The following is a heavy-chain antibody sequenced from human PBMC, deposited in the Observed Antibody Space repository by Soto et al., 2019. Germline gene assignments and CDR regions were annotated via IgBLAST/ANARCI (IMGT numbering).Heavy chain of an antibody. CDR3: ARQDGSALYYFDD. D-gene: IGHD6-19*01. CDR1: GYTFTSYW. V-gene: IGHV5-51*01. Sequence: LMISCKGSGYTFTSYWIAWVRQMPGKGLEWMGIIYPGDSDTRYSPSFQGQVSISADKSISTAYLQWSSLKASDTAMYYCARQDGSALYYFDDGGQGRLVTASS. CDR2: IYPGDSDT. J-gene: IGHJ4*02.